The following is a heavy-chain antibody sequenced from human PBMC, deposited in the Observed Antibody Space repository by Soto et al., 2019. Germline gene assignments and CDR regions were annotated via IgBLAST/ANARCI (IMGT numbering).Heavy chain of an antibody. D-gene: IGHD1-26*01. CDR2: INPSGGST. Sequence: GASVKVSCKASGYTFTSYYMRWVRQAPGQGLEWMGIINPSGGSTSYAQKFQGRVTMTRDTSTSTVYMELSSLRSEDTAVYYCARGDSGSYFRYYYGMDVWGQGTTVTVSS. CDR1: GYTFTSYY. V-gene: IGHV1-46*01. J-gene: IGHJ6*02. CDR3: ARGDSGSYFRYYYGMDV.